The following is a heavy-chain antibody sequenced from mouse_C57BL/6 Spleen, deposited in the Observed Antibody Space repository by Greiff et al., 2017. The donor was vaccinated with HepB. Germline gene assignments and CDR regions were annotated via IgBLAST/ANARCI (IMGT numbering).Heavy chain of an antibody. CDR3: AREGEYYYGSDWYFDV. Sequence: QVQLQQPGTELVKPGASVKLSCKASGYTFTSYWMHWVKQRPGQGLEWIGNINPSNGGTNYNDKFKSKATLTVDKSSSTAYMQLSSLTSEDAAVYDCAREGEYYYGSDWYFDVWGTGATVTVAS. D-gene: IGHD1-1*01. V-gene: IGHV1-53*01. CDR1: GYTFTSYW. J-gene: IGHJ1*03. CDR2: INPSNGGT.